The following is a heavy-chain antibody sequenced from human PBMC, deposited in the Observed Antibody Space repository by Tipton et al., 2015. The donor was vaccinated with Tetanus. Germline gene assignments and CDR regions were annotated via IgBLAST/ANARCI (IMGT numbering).Heavy chain of an antibody. J-gene: IGHJ4*02. D-gene: IGHD3-3*01. V-gene: IGHV4-39*01. Sequence: LRLSCTVSGGPIISGTPYWGWIRQPPGKGLEWIGSIYESGDTYYIPSLKSRVTISVDTSKNQFSLNLNSIDAADTGVYFCARHQSGYFTPFDYWGQGNLVTVSS. CDR2: IYESGDT. CDR3: ARHQSGYFTPFDY. CDR1: GGPIISGTPY.